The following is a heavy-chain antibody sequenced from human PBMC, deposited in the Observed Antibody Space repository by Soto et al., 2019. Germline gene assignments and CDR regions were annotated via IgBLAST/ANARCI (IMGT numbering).Heavy chain of an antibody. J-gene: IGHJ6*02. V-gene: IGHV3-33*03. D-gene: IGHD3-16*01. CDR2: IWNDGTEK. Sequence: QVQLVESGGGVVQPGRSLRLSCAASGFTFSNYGMHWVRQAPGKGLEWVAVIWNDGTEKYYADSEKGRFTISRDNSKNTLYLQMNSLRAEDTVVYSCATADYGDYGLDVWGQGTMVTVSS. CDR3: ATADYGDYGLDV. CDR1: GFTFSNYG.